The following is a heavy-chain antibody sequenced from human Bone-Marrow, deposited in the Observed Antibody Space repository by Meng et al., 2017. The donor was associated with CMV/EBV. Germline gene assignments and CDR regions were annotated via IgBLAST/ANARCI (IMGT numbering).Heavy chain of an antibody. D-gene: IGHD3-3*01. CDR3: ARGYYDFWSGYYGLEGYYYYGMDV. CDR1: GDSVSSNSAA. CDR2: TYYRSKWYN. V-gene: IGHV6-1*01. Sequence: SETLSLTCAISGDSVSSNSAAWNWIRQPPSRGLEWLGRTYYRSKWYNDYAVSVKSRITINPDTSKNQFSLQLNSVTPEDTAVYYCARGYYDFWSGYYGLEGYYYYGMDVWGQGTTVTVSS. J-gene: IGHJ6*02.